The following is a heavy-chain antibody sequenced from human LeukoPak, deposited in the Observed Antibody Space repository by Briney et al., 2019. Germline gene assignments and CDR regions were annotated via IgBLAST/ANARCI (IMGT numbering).Heavy chain of an antibody. Sequence: SETLSLTCTVSGGSISSSSYYWGWIRQPPGKGLEWIGSIYYSGSSYYNPSLKSRVTISVDTSKNQFSLKLSSVTAADTAVYYCARDRSPPFDYWGQGTLVTVSS. CDR3: ARDRSPPFDY. CDR2: IYYSGSS. J-gene: IGHJ4*02. CDR1: GGSISSSSYY. V-gene: IGHV4-39*02.